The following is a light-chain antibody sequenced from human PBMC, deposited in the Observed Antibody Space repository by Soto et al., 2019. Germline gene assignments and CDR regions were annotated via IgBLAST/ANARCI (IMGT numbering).Light chain of an antibody. CDR2: EAS. CDR3: QQNYSTPPFN. CDR1: QSISSY. Sequence: DIQMTQSPSPLSASVGDRVYITCRTSQSISSYLNWYQAKPGKAPKLLIYEASSLESGVPSRFSGSGSGTDFTITISSLQHEDSVTYYCQQNYSTPPFNFGPGTRVDI. V-gene: IGKV1-39*01. J-gene: IGKJ3*01.